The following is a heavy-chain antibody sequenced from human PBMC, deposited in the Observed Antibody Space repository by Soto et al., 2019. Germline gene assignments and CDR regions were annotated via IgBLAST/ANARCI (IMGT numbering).Heavy chain of an antibody. V-gene: IGHV4-59*01. D-gene: IGHD3-16*01. CDR1: GGSISSYY. Sequence: QVQLQESGPGLVKPSETLSLTCTVSGGSISSYYWSWIRQPPGKGLEWIGYIYYSGSTNYNPSLKSRVTISVDTSKNQFSLKLSSVTAADTAVYYCARLGGFGLRRGYWYFDLWGRGTLVTVSS. J-gene: IGHJ2*01. CDR2: IYYSGST. CDR3: ARLGGFGLRRGYWYFDL.